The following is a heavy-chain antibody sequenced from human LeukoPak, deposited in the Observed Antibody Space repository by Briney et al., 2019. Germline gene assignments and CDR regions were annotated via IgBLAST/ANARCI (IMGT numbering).Heavy chain of an antibody. CDR3: ARAGYSSGWPTN. D-gene: IGHD6-19*01. Sequence: ASETLSLTCTVSGGSISNYYWSWIRQPPGKGLEWIGYIYSSGSTNYNPSLKSRVTISVDTSKNQFSLRLSSVTAADTAVYFCARAGYSSGWPTNWGQGTLVTVSS. CDR2: IYSSGST. V-gene: IGHV4-59*01. J-gene: IGHJ4*02. CDR1: GGSISNYY.